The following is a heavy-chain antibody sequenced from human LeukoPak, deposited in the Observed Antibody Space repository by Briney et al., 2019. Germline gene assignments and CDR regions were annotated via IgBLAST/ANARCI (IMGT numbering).Heavy chain of an antibody. CDR3: ARRRCSSTSCYAYRVVVNWFDP. CDR1: GGSFSGYY. Sequence: SETLSLTCAVYGGSFSGYYWSWIRQPPGKGLEWIGEINHSGSTNYNPSLKSRVTISVDTSKNQFSLKLSSVTAADTAVYYCARRRCSSTSCYAYRVVVNWFDPWGQGTLVTVS. J-gene: IGHJ5*02. D-gene: IGHD2-2*01. CDR2: INHSGST. V-gene: IGHV4-34*01.